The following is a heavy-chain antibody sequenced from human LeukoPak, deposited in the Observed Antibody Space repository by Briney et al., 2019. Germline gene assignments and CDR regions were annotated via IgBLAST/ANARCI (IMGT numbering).Heavy chain of an antibody. D-gene: IGHD7-27*01. CDR3: ATRKLGNDY. Sequence: SQTLSLTCTVSGGSISSGSYYWSWIRQSPGKGLEWIGYIYYTETSYNPSLKSRVTISADTSKNQFSLKLYSVTTADTAVYYCATRKLGNDYWGQGTLVTVSS. CDR1: GGSISSGSYY. V-gene: IGHV4-61*01. J-gene: IGHJ4*02. CDR2: IYYTET.